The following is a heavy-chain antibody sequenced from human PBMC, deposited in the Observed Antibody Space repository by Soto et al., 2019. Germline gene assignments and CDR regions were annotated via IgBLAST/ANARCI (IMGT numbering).Heavy chain of an antibody. CDR3: ARADEPVTNVLDFDY. D-gene: IGHD4-4*01. CDR2: ISAYNGNT. J-gene: IGHJ4*02. V-gene: IGHV1-18*01. Sequence: QVQLVQSGAEVKKPGASVKVSCKASGYTFTSYGISWVRQAPGQGLEWMGWISAYNGNTNYAQKRQGRVTMTTDTSTSKAYNELRSLRSDDTAVYYCARADEPVTNVLDFDYWGQGTLVTVSS. CDR1: GYTFTSYG.